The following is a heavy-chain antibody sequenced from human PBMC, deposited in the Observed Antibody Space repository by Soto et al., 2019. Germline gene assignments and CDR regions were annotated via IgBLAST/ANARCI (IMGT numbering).Heavy chain of an antibody. V-gene: IGHV4-31*03. D-gene: IGHD6-6*01. J-gene: IGHJ5*02. CDR3: ARDQGIAARSWFDP. CDR1: GGSISSGGYY. Sequence: PSETLSLTCTVSGGSISSGGYYWSWIRQHPGKGLEWIGYIYYSGSTYYNPSLKSRVTISVDTSKNQFSLKLSSVTAADTAVCYCARDQGIAARSWFDPWGQGTLVTVSS. CDR2: IYYSGST.